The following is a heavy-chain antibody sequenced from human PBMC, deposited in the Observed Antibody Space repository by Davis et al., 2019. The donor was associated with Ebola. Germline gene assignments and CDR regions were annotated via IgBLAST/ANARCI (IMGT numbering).Heavy chain of an antibody. CDR2: IIPIFGTA. D-gene: IGHD3-9*01. J-gene: IGHJ6*02. CDR1: GGTFSSYA. CDR3: VVRYFDWPTILGYGMDV. V-gene: IGHV1-69*13. Sequence: SVKVSCKASGGTFSSYAISWVRQAPGQGLEWMGGIIPIFGTANYAQKFQGRVTITADESTSTAYMELSSLRSEDTAVYYCVVRYFDWPTILGYGMDVWGQGTTVTVSS.